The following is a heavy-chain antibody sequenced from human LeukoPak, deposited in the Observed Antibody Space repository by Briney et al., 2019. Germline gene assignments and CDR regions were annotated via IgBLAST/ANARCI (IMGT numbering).Heavy chain of an antibody. J-gene: IGHJ4*02. D-gene: IGHD1-1*01. CDR2: IIPIFGTA. V-gene: IGHV1-69*05. Sequence: SVKVSCKASGGTFGSYAISWVRQAPGQGLEWMGGIIPIFGTANYAQKFQGRVTITTDESTSTAYMELSSLRSEDTAVYYCARGREKLERLGYWGQGTLVTVSS. CDR3: ARGREKLERLGY. CDR1: GGTFGSYA.